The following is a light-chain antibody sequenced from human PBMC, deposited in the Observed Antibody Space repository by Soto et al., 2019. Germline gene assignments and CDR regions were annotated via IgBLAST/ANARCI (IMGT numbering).Light chain of an antibody. CDR3: QSYDNSLSGWV. CDR2: GNT. Sequence: QSVLTQPPSVSGAPGQRVTISCTGSSSNIGAGYDIPWYQQLPGTAPKLLVYGNTHRPSGVPDRFSGSKSGTSASLAITGLQAEDEAHYYCQSYDNSLSGWVFGGGTKLTVL. V-gene: IGLV1-40*01. J-gene: IGLJ3*02. CDR1: SSNIGAGYD.